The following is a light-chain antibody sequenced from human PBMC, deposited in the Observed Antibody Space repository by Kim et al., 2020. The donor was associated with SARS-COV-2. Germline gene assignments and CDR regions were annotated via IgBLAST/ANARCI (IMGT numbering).Light chain of an antibody. CDR3: QSYDSSLSGFYV. Sequence: VTISCTGSSSNIGAGYDVHWYQQLPGTAPKLLIYGNSNRPSGVPDRFSGSKSGTSASLAITGLQAEDEADYYCQSYDSSLSGFYVFGTGTKVTVL. J-gene: IGLJ1*01. CDR1: SSNIGAGYD. CDR2: GNS. V-gene: IGLV1-40*01.